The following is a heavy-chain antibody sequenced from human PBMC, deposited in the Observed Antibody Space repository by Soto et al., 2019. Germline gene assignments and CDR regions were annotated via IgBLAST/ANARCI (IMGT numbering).Heavy chain of an antibody. CDR3: TRADLTVTLSVFDP. Sequence: QVQLVESGGGVVQPGRSLRLSCAASGFIFGRYPMHWVRQAPGKGLQWVALISDDGSTKYYADSVKGRFTISRDNSKNTLYLQMNGLSAEDTAVYYCTRADLTVTLSVFDPWGQGTLVTVSS. D-gene: IGHD4-17*01. V-gene: IGHV3-30-3*01. J-gene: IGHJ5*02. CDR1: GFIFGRYP. CDR2: ISDDGSTK.